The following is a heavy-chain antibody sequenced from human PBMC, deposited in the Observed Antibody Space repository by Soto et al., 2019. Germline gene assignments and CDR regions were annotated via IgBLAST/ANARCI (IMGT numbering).Heavy chain of an antibody. CDR1: GGSFSGYY. Sequence: QVQLQQWGAGLLKPSETLSLTCAVYGGSFSGYYWSWIRQPPGKGLEWIGEINHSGSTNYNPSLKSRVTISVDTSKNQCSLKLSSVTAADTTVYYCARGRWLVPAFDIWGQGKMVTVSS. CDR3: ARGRWLVPAFDI. V-gene: IGHV4-34*01. D-gene: IGHD6-19*01. CDR2: INHSGST. J-gene: IGHJ3*02.